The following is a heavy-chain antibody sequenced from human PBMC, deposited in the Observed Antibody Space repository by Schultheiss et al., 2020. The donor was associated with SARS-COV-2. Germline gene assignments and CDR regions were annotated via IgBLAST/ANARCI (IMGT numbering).Heavy chain of an antibody. V-gene: IGHV3-23*01. CDR1: GFTFSSYA. Sequence: GESLKISCAASGFTFSSYAMSWVRQAPGKGLEWVSAISGSGGSTYYADSMKGRFTISRDNSKNTLYLQMNNLRAEDTAVYYCARDASAIQDYLGQGTLVTVSS. CDR2: ISGSGGST. CDR3: ARDASAIQDY. D-gene: IGHD5-24*01. J-gene: IGHJ4*02.